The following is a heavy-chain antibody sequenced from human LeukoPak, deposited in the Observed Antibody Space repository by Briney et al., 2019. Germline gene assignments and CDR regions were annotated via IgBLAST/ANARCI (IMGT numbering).Heavy chain of an antibody. Sequence: PGGSLRLSCAASGFTFRSYWMSWVRQAPGKGLEWVANIKQDGSEKYYVDSVKGRFTISRDNAKNSLYLQMNSLRAEDTAVYYCARYPGGYYYGMDVWGKGTTVTVSS. D-gene: IGHD3-10*01. CDR2: IKQDGSEK. CDR1: GFTFRSYW. CDR3: ARYPGGYYYGMDV. V-gene: IGHV3-7*03. J-gene: IGHJ6*04.